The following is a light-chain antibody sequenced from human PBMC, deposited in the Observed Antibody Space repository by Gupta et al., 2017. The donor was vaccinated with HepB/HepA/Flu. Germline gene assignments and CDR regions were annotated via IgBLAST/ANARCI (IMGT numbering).Light chain of an antibody. V-gene: IGKV3-11*01. CDR1: QSVSSY. J-gene: IGKJ3*01. Sequence: EIVLTQSPATLSLSPGERAILSCRASQSVSSYLAWYQQKPGQPPRLLMYDTSYRATGIPARFRGSGSGTDFTITISSLEPEDFAVYYCQQRTKWPFTFGPGTKVEIK. CDR2: DTS. CDR3: QQRTKWPFT.